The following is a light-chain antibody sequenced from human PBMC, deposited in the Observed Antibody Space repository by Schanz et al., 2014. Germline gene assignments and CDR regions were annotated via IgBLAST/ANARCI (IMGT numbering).Light chain of an antibody. J-gene: IGLJ3*02. V-gene: IGLV2-23*02. CDR3: CSYVGISTWV. CDR1: SSDVGGYNF. CDR2: DVS. Sequence: QSALTQPASVSGSPGQSITISCTGTSSDVGGYNFVSWYQQHPGKAPKLMIHDVSNRPSGVSNRFSGSKSGNTASLTISGLQAEDEADYYCCSYVGISTWVFGGGTKLTVL.